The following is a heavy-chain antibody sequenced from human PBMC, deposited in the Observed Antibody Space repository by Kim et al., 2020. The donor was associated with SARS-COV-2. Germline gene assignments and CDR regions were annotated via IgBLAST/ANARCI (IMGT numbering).Heavy chain of an antibody. Sequence: NYAQKFQGRVTMTRDTSISTAYMELSRLRSDDTAVYYCARDPGGDATKDYWGQGTLVTVSS. V-gene: IGHV1-2*02. D-gene: IGHD2-21*02. CDR3: ARDPGGDATKDY. J-gene: IGHJ4*02.